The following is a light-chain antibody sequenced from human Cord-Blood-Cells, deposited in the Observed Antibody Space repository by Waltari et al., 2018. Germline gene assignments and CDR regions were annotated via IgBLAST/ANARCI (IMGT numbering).Light chain of an antibody. CDR3: QQRSNWLT. J-gene: IGKJ4*01. CDR1: QSVSSY. CDR2: DAS. V-gene: IGKV3-11*01. Sequence: EIVLTQSPATLSLSPVERATLSCRASQSVSSYLSWYQQQPGQAPRLLIYDASNRATGIPARFSGSGSGTDFTLTISSLEPEDFAVYYCQQRSNWLTFGGGTKVEIK.